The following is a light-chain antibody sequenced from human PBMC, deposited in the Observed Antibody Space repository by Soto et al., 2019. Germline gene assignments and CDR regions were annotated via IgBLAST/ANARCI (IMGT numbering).Light chain of an antibody. V-gene: IGLV2-8*01. Sequence: QSALTQPPSASGSPGQSVTISCTGTSSDVGAYAYVFWYQHHPGRAPKLIISEVTKRPSGVPDRFSGSKSGNTASLTVSGLQADDEAEYYCSSYAGGNAGGDHYVSFGGGTKLTVL. CDR2: EVT. CDR3: SSYAGGNAGGDHYVS. J-gene: IGLJ2*01. CDR1: SSDVGAYAY.